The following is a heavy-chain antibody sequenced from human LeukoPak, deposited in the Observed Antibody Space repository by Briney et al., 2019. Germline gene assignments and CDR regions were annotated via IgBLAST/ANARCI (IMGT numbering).Heavy chain of an antibody. J-gene: IGHJ6*03. D-gene: IGHD6-6*01. CDR1: GYTFTSYG. V-gene: IGHV1-18*01. Sequence: ASVKVSCKASGYTFTSYGISWVRQAPGQGLEWMGWISAYNGNTNYAQKLQGRVTMTTDTSTSTAYMVLRSLRSDDTAVYYCARDRGYSSSSPRSDYMDVWGKGTTVTVSS. CDR3: ARDRGYSSSSPRSDYMDV. CDR2: ISAYNGNT.